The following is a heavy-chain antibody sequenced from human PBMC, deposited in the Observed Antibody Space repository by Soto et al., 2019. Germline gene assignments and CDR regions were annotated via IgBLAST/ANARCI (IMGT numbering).Heavy chain of an antibody. V-gene: IGHV3-23*01. J-gene: IGHJ6*02. D-gene: IGHD6-13*01. CDR1: GFTFSSYA. CDR3: AKDRDGAAAGPTKFYGMDV. Sequence: EVQLLESGGGLVQPGGSLRLSCAASGFTFSSYAMSWVRQAPGKGLEWVSVISGSGDSTYYADSVRGRFTISRDNSKNTLYLQMNSLRAEETAVDYCAKDRDGAAAGPTKFYGMDVWGQGTTVTVSS. CDR2: ISGSGDST.